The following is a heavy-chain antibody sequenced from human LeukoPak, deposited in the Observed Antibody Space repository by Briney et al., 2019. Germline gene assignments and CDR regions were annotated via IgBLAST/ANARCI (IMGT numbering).Heavy chain of an antibody. CDR1: GFTFGDYS. J-gene: IGHJ4*02. Sequence: GGSLRLSCTASGFTFGDYSMNWVRQAPGKGLKWVGFIRSKAYGGTTEYAASVKGRFTISRDDSKSIAYLQMNSLRAEDTAVYYCAKDLKQWPSTLGDYLDYWGQGILVTVSS. CDR2: IRSKAYGGTT. CDR3: AKDLKQWPSTLGDYLDY. D-gene: IGHD6-19*01. V-gene: IGHV3-49*04.